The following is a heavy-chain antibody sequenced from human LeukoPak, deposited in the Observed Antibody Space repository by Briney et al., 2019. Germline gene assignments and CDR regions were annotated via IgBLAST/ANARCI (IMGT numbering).Heavy chain of an antibody. D-gene: IGHD2-2*01. V-gene: IGHV4-4*07. CDR3: ARLPYHCSSSSCNPTGPDY. CDR1: AGSISHYY. J-gene: IGHJ4*02. CDR2: IYTNGTT. Sequence: SETLSLTCSVSAGSISHYYWNWIRQPAGKGLEWIGRIYTNGTTNYNPSLKSRVTISVDTSKNQFSLKLSSVTAADTAVYYCARLPYHCSSSSCNPTGPDYWGQGTLVTVSS.